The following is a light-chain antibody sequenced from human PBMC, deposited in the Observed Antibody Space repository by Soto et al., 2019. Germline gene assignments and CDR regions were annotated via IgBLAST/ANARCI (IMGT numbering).Light chain of an antibody. CDR2: DAS. J-gene: IGKJ1*01. V-gene: IGKV3-20*01. CDR3: ADYGGSPT. Sequence: EVVLTQSPGTLSLSPGERATLSCRASQSVSRTYVAWYQQNPGQAPRLLIYDASSRATGIPDRFTGSGSGTAFTVTTSSLAPDDFAVYYYADYGGSPTFGQGTKVEIK. CDR1: QSVSRTY.